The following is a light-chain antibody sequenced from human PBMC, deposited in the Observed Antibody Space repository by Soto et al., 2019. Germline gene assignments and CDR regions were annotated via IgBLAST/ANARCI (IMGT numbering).Light chain of an antibody. CDR2: GAS. Sequence: EIVLTQSPDTLSLSPGERATLSCRASQSVNNNLAWYQQKPGQAPRLLIYGASTRATGIPGRFRGSGSGTEFTLTITSLQSEDFAVYFCQQYNNLPPDTFGQGTKLEIK. CDR1: QSVNNN. J-gene: IGKJ2*01. V-gene: IGKV3-15*01. CDR3: QQYNNLPPDT.